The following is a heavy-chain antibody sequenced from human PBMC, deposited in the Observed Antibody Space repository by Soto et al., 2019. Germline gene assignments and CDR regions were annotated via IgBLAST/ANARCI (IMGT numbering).Heavy chain of an antibody. D-gene: IGHD2-15*01. CDR3: ARGRYCLTGRCFPNWFDS. Sequence: SETLSLTCSVSGDSISTDDYFWAWIRQPPGQALEYIGYIYKSATTYYNPSFESRVAISLDTSKSQFSLNVTSVTAADTAVYFCARGRYCLTGRCFPNWFDSWGQGTLVTVSS. J-gene: IGHJ5*01. CDR2: IYKSATT. V-gene: IGHV4-30-4*01. CDR1: GDSISTDDYF.